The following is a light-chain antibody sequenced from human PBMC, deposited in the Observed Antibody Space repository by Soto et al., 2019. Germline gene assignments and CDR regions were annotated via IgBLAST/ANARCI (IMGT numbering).Light chain of an antibody. Sequence: DIVMTQSPLSLPVTPGEPASISCRSSQSLLHSNGYNYLDWYLQKPGQSPQLLIYLGSNRASGVPDRFSGSGSGTDFTLKISRVEAEDVGVYYCMQALQTPPGLWTFGQGTKVEIK. J-gene: IGKJ1*01. V-gene: IGKV2-28*01. CDR3: MQALQTPPGLWT. CDR1: QSLLHSNGYNY. CDR2: LGS.